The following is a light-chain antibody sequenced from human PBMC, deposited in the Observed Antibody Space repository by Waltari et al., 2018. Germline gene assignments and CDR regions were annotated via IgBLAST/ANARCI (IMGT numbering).Light chain of an antibody. J-gene: IGKJ1*01. CDR3: QQFNDWPRT. V-gene: IGKV3-15*01. CDR1: QSVSIN. Sequence: EVVMTQSPATLSVSPGDRATLSCRASQSVSINVNWYQQKPGQAPRLPIYAAFTRATGIPARFSGSGSGTEFTLTISSLQSEDFAVYYCQQFNDWPRTFGQGTKVEIK. CDR2: AAF.